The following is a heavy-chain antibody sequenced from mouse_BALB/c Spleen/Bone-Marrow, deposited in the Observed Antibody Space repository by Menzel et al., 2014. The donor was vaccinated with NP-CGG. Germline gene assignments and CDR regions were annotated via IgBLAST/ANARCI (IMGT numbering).Heavy chain of an antibody. Sequence: QVQLKESGAELVRPGTSVKVSCKASGYAFTNYLIEWVKQRPGQGLEWIGVINPGSGSTNYNEKFKGKATLTADKSSSTAYMQLSSLTSDDSAVYFCARSRYGKGAMDYWGQGTSVTVSS. V-gene: IGHV1-54*01. CDR2: INPGSGST. D-gene: IGHD2-10*02. J-gene: IGHJ4*01. CDR3: ARSRYGKGAMDY. CDR1: GYAFTNYL.